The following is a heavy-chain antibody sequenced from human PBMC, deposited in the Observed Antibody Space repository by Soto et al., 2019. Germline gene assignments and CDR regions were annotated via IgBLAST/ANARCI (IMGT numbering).Heavy chain of an antibody. CDR1: GFTFRRFA. Sequence: QVQLVESGGGVVQPGKSLRLSCAASGFTFRRFAMHWVRQAPGRGLEWVAVISHDGKNEYYADSVKGRFTISRDNSKNTLYLQMNSLGSEDMAVYYCTKGLFCVLPAAYLSDYWGQGTLVTLSS. V-gene: IGHV3-30*18. D-gene: IGHD2-2*01. CDR3: TKGLFCVLPAAYLSDY. CDR2: ISHDGKNE. J-gene: IGHJ4*02.